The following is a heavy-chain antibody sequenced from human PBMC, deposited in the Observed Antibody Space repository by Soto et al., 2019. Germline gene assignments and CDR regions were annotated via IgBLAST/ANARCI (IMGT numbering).Heavy chain of an antibody. D-gene: IGHD3-22*01. J-gene: IGHJ5*02. Sequence: QVQLVQSGAEVKKPGSSVKVSCKASGGTFSIYTISCVRQAPGQGLEWMGGSANSAQKFQGRLTVTADESTSTVYWDVSSLTPEYTALYYFAREGPPDSSWFDPWGQGTLVSVSS. CDR1: GGTFSIYT. CDR3: AREGPPDSSWFDP. V-gene: IGHV1-69*01. CDR2: SA.